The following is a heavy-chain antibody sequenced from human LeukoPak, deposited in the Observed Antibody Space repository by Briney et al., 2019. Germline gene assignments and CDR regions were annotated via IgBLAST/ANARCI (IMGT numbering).Heavy chain of an antibody. CDR3: ARALMPLGDLSLPSY. CDR2: INTKTGNP. CDR1: GYTFTTCT. V-gene: IGHV7-4-1*02. D-gene: IGHD3-16*02. J-gene: IGHJ4*02. Sequence: RASVKVSCKASGYTFTTCTMSWVRQAPGQGLEWMGWINTKTGNPTYAQGFTGRFVFSSDTSVTTTYLHITSLEAEDTAMYYCARALMPLGDLSLPSYWGQGTLVTVSS.